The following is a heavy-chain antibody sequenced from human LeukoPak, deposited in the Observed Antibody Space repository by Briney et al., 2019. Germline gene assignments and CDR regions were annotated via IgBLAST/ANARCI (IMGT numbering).Heavy chain of an antibody. CDR1: GGSFSGYY. CDR3: ARGGRKYCSGGSCYFDY. V-gene: IGHV4-34*01. J-gene: IGHJ4*02. Sequence: SETLPLTCAVYGGSFSGYYWSWIRQPPGKGLEWIGEINHSGSTNYNPSLKSRVTISVDTSKNQFSLKLSSVTAADTAVCYCARGGRKYCSGGSCYFDYWGQGTLVTVSS. D-gene: IGHD2-15*01. CDR2: INHSGST.